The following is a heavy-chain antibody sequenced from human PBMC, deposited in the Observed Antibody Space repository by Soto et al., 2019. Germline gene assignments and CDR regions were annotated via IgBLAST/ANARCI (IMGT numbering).Heavy chain of an antibody. Sequence: QVQIVQSGAEVKKPGASVKVSCKASGYTFSSSAMHWVRQAPGQSLEWMGWINVGTDKTEYSRRLQVRVTITKDTSASTADMELSGLTSEDTAVYYCAKSKCGWVTDFWGPGTLVTVSS. D-gene: IGHD6-19*01. J-gene: IGHJ4*02. CDR2: INVGTDKT. CDR1: GYTFSSSA. V-gene: IGHV1-3*01. CDR3: AKSKCGWVTDF.